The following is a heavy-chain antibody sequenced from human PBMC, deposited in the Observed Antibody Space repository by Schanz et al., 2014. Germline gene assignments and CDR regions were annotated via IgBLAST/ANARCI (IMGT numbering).Heavy chain of an antibody. D-gene: IGHD1-26*01. CDR2: VSRSTPDI. V-gene: IGHV3-21*04. Sequence: VQLVESGGGVVQPGGSLRLSCAASGFSFSRYSMNWVRQAPGKGLEWVSYVSRSTPDIYYADSVKGRFTMSRDNAKNSLFLQLNSLRADDTAVYYCARNRGSGGQNWYFDLWGRGTLVTVSS. J-gene: IGHJ2*01. CDR1: GFSFSRYS. CDR3: ARNRGSGGQNWYFDL.